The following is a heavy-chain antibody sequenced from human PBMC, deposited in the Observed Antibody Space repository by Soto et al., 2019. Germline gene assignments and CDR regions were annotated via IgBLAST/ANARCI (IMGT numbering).Heavy chain of an antibody. CDR3: ARGPYSGSYYVGFFDY. D-gene: IGHD1-26*01. CDR2: IYYSGST. CDR1: GGSISSYY. V-gene: IGHV4-59*01. J-gene: IGHJ4*02. Sequence: SETLSLTCTVSGGSISSYYWSWIRQPPGKGLEWIGYIYYSGSTNYNPSLKSRVTISVDTSKNQFSLKLSSVTAADTAVYYCARGPYSGSYYVGFFDYWGQGTLVTVSS.